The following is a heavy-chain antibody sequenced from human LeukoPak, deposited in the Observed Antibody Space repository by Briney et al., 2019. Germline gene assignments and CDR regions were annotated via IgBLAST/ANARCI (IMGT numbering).Heavy chain of an antibody. V-gene: IGHV4-59*01. CDR1: GGSISSYY. CDR2: IYYSGST. Sequence: SETLSLTCTVSGGSISSYYWSWIRQPPGKGLEWIGYIYYSGSTNYNPSLKSRVTISVDTSKNQFSLKLSSVTAADTAVYYCASMQRSGHYLYWGQGTLVTVSS. J-gene: IGHJ4*02. D-gene: IGHD3-22*01. CDR3: ASMQRSGHYLY.